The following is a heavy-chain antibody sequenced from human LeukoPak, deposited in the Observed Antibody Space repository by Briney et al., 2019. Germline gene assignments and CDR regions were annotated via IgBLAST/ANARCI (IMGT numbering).Heavy chain of an antibody. CDR1: GFTFSDHY. D-gene: IGHD6-13*01. CDR2: ISSIGRYT. CDR3: ASPAAGTNFDY. V-gene: IGHV3-11*03. Sequence: GGSLILSCAASGFTFSDHYMSWIRQAPGKGLEWVSYISSIGRYTNYADSVKGRFTVSRDNAKNSLYLQMNSLRVEDTAVYYCASPAAGTNFDYWGQGTLVTVSS. J-gene: IGHJ4*02.